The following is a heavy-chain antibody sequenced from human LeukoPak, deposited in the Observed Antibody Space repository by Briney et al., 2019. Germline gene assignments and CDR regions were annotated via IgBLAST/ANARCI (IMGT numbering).Heavy chain of an antibody. J-gene: IGHJ4*02. D-gene: IGHD3-22*01. CDR3: ARGENYYDSSGRRGFDY. Sequence: SGGSLRLSCAASGFTLSSYSMNWVRQAPGKGLEWVSSISSSSSYIYYADSVKGRFTISRDNAKNSLYLQMNSLRAEDTAVYYCARGENYYDSSGRRGFDYWGQGTLVTVSS. CDR2: ISSSSSYI. V-gene: IGHV3-21*01. CDR1: GFTLSSYS.